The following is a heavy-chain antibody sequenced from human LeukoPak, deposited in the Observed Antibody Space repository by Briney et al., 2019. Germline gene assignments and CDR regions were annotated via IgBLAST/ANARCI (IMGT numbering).Heavy chain of an antibody. CDR1: GYTFTGYY. V-gene: IGHV1-2*02. Sequence: ASVKVSCKASGYTFTGYYMHWVRQAPGQGFEWMGWINPNSGGTNYAQKFQGRVTMTRDTSISTAYMELSRLRSDDTAVYYCASSLCFGEYYFDYWGQGTLVTVSS. CDR3: ASSLCFGEYYFDY. J-gene: IGHJ4*02. D-gene: IGHD3-10*01. CDR2: INPNSGGT.